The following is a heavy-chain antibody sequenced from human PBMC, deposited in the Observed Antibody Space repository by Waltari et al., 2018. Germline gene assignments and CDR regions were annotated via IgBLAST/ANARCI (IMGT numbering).Heavy chain of an antibody. CDR2: INHSGST. D-gene: IGHD4-17*01. Sequence: QVQLQQWGAGLLKPSETLSLTCAVYGGSFSGYYWSWIRQPPGKGLEWIGEINHSGSTNDNPSIKVRVTRAVCTSKTQFSLKRSSVTAADTAVYYCARGWNDYGDYLDYWGQGTLVTVSS. CDR1: GGSFSGYY. CDR3: ARGWNDYGDYLDY. J-gene: IGHJ4*02. V-gene: IGHV4-34*01.